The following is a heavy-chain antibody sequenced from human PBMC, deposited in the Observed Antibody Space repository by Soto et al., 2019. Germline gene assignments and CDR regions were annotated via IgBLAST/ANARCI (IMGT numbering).Heavy chain of an antibody. Sequence: PGGSLRLSCAASGFTFSRYGMHWVRQAPGKGLEWVAVIWYDGSNKFYADSVKGRFTVSRDNSKNTLYLEMNSLRDEDTAVYYCARGYRDGYHDVDAFDIWGQGTMVTVSS. J-gene: IGHJ3*02. D-gene: IGHD5-12*01. CDR2: IWYDGSNK. CDR3: ARGYRDGYHDVDAFDI. V-gene: IGHV3-33*01. CDR1: GFTFSRYG.